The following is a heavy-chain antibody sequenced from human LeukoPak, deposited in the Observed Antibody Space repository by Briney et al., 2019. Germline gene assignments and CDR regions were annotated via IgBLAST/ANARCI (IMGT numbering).Heavy chain of an antibody. CDR2: IYYSGST. CDR3: ARHGGVVRGEGSDAFDI. CDR1: GGSISSYY. D-gene: IGHD3-10*01. Sequence: SETLSLTCTVSGGSISSYYWSWIRQPPGKGLEWLGYIYYSGSTNYNPSLQSRVTISLDTSKNQFSLKLTSVTAADTAVYYCARHGGVVRGEGSDAFDIWGQGTMVTVSS. J-gene: IGHJ3*02. V-gene: IGHV4-59*08.